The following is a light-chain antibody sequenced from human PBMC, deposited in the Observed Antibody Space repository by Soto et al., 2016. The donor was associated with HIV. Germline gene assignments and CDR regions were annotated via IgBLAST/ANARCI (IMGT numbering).Light chain of an antibody. CDR3: QQTKSFPLT. V-gene: IGKV1-17*03. CDR1: QGISDY. J-gene: IGKJ5*01. Sequence: DIQMTQSPSAMSASVGDRVTITCRASQGISDYLAWFRQTPGKVPERLIYAASKLQGGVPSRFSGSGSGTDFTLTISSVQPEDFATYYCQQTKSFPLTFGQGTRLEIK. CDR2: AAS.